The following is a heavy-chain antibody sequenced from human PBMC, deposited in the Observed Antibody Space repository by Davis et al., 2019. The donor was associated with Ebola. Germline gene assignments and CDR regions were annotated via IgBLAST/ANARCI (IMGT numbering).Heavy chain of an antibody. Sequence: GGSLRLSCVASGFTFSSFSMNWVRQAPGKGLEWVASISSTSYYIYYADSLKGRFTISRDDAKNSLSLQINSLRDEDTAVYHCARGAYGDYIVKAFDIWGQGTKVTVSS. V-gene: IGHV3-21*01. D-gene: IGHD4-17*01. CDR1: GFTFSSFS. CDR3: ARGAYGDYIVKAFDI. J-gene: IGHJ3*02. CDR2: ISSTSYYI.